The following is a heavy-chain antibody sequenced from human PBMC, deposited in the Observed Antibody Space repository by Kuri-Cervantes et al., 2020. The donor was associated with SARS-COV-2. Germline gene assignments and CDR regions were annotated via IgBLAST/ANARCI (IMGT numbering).Heavy chain of an antibody. J-gene: IGHJ4*02. CDR3: ARVKTIFGVGPFDY. V-gene: IGHV4-59*12. CDR1: GGSISSYD. CDR2: IYYSGST. Sequence: SETLSLTCTVSGGSISSYDWSWIRQPPGKGLEWFGYIYYSGSTNYNPSLKSRVTISVDTSKNQFSLKLSSGTAADTAVYYCARVKTIFGVGPFDYWGQGTLVTVSS. D-gene: IGHD3-3*01.